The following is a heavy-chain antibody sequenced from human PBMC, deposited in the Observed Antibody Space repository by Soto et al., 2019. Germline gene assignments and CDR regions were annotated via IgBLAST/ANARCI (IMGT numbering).Heavy chain of an antibody. Sequence: AASVKVSCKASGYTFTSYAMHWVRQAPGQRLEWMGWINAGNGNTKYSQKFQGRVTITRDTSASTAYMELSSLRSEDAAVYYCARDRNRNDFWSGYYGGYFDYWGQGTLVTVSS. CDR2: INAGNGNT. CDR1: GYTFTSYA. J-gene: IGHJ4*02. D-gene: IGHD3-3*01. V-gene: IGHV1-3*01. CDR3: ARDRNRNDFWSGYYGGYFDY.